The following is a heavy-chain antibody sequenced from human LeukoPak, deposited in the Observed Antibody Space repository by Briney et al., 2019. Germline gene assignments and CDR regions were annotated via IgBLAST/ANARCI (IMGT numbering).Heavy chain of an antibody. Sequence: SETLSLTCAVPGGSMSSYIWSWIRQPPGKGLEWIAFISFSGTIKYNPSLQSRVIISLDTSTNQLSLKLSSATAADTALYFCVRHIYGDPVAFDLWGQGTMVTVSS. J-gene: IGHJ3*01. CDR3: VRHIYGDPVAFDL. CDR2: ISFSGTI. CDR1: GGSMSSYI. D-gene: IGHD4-17*01. V-gene: IGHV4-59*08.